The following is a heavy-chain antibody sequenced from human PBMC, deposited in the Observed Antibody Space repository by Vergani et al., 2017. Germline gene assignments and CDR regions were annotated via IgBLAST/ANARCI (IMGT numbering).Heavy chain of an antibody. Sequence: QVQLVESGGGVVQPGRSLRLSCAASGFTFSSYGMHWVRQAPGKGLEWVAVISYDGSNKYYADSVKGRFSISRDNSKNTLYLQMNSLRAEDTAVYFCAKGYYYGSGSYSYYMDVWGKGP. CDR2: ISYDGSNK. V-gene: IGHV3-30*18. D-gene: IGHD3-10*01. CDR1: GFTFSSYG. CDR3: AKGYYYGSGSYSYYMDV. J-gene: IGHJ6*03.